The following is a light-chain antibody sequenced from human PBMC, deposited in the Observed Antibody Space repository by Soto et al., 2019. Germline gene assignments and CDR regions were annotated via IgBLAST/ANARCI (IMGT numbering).Light chain of an antibody. Sequence: EIVMTQSPATLSVSPGERATLSCRASQSVSSNLAWYQQKPGQAPRLLIYRASTRATGIPARFSGSGSATEFTLTISSLQSEDFAVYYCQRYNNGPPWTFGQGTKVEIK. CDR3: QRYNNGPPWT. CDR1: QSVSSN. J-gene: IGKJ1*01. V-gene: IGKV3-15*01. CDR2: RAS.